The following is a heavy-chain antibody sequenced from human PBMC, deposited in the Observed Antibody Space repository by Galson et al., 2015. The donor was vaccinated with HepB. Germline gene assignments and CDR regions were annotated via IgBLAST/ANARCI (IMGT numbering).Heavy chain of an antibody. J-gene: IGHJ4*02. CDR3: ARGGNNFDY. V-gene: IGHV3-53*01. Sequence: SLRLSCAASGFTVSSNYMTWVRQAPGKGLEWVSVIYSGGTTYYADSVKGRFTIARDNSKNTLYLQMNSLRAEDTAVYYCARGGNNFDYWGQGTLVTISS. CDR1: GFTVSSNY. D-gene: IGHD3-10*01. CDR2: IYSGGTT.